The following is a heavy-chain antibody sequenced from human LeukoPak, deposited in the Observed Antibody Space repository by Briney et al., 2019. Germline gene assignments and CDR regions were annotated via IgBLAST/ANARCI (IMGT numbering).Heavy chain of an antibody. D-gene: IGHD4-17*01. J-gene: IGHJ4*02. CDR3: ARDGSNTVTDFGFDY. CDR1: GGSISSYY. Sequence: PSETLSLTCTVSGGSISSYYWSWIRQPPGKGLEWIGYIYDSGSTNYNPSLKSRVTISVDTSKNQFSLKLSSVTAADTAVYYCARDGSNTVTDFGFDYWGQGTLVTVSS. V-gene: IGHV4-59*12. CDR2: IYDSGST.